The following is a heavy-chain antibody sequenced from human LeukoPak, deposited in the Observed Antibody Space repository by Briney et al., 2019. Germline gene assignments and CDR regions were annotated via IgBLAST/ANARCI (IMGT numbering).Heavy chain of an antibody. J-gene: IGHJ3*02. CDR3: TRTYRSSWYDGFDI. V-gene: IGHV3-49*04. CDR1: GFTFGDYD. CDR2: IRYKAYSRTT. Sequence: GGSLRLSCTASGFTFGDYDMSWVRQAPGKGLEWIGFIRYKAYSRTTEYAASLKGSFTISRDNSKSIAYLQMNSLNTEDTGVYYCTRTYRSSWYDGFDIWGQGTMVTVSS. D-gene: IGHD6-13*01.